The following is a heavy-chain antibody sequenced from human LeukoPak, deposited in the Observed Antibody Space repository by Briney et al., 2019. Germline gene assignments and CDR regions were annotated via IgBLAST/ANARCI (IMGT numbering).Heavy chain of an antibody. Sequence: GGSLRLSCAASGFTFSSYAMSWVRQAPGKGLERVSAISGSGGSTYYADSVKGRFTISRDNSKNTLYLQMNSLRAEDTAVYYCATIKGYSYLDYWGQGTLVTVSS. D-gene: IGHD5-18*01. J-gene: IGHJ4*02. V-gene: IGHV3-23*01. CDR1: GFTFSSYA. CDR3: ATIKGYSYLDY. CDR2: ISGSGGST.